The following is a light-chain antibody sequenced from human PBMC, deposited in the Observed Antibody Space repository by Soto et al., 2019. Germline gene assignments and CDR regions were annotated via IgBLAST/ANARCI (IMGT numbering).Light chain of an antibody. J-gene: IGLJ3*02. CDR2: EVN. CDR3: SSFARSNYWV. V-gene: IGLV2-8*01. Sequence: QSALTQPPSASGSPGQSVTISCTGTSSDVGYYDYVSWYQQHPGQAPKLIIYEVNKRPSGVPDRFSGSKSGNTASLIVSGLQAEDDADYYCSSFARSNYWVFGGGTQLTVL. CDR1: SSDVGYYDY.